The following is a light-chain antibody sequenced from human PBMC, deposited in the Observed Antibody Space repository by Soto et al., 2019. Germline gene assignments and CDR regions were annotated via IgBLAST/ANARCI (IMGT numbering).Light chain of an antibody. Sequence: EIVMTQSPATLSVSPGERATLSCRASQSVSINLAWYQQKPGQAPRLLIHGATTRATGIPARFSGSGSGTEFTLTISSLQSEDFAVYYCQQYNNWPRTFGQGTKVDIK. CDR3: QQYNNWPRT. V-gene: IGKV3-15*01. CDR2: GAT. CDR1: QSVSIN. J-gene: IGKJ1*01.